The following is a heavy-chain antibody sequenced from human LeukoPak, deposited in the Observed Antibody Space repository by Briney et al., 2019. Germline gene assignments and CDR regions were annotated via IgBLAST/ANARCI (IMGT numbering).Heavy chain of an antibody. D-gene: IGHD6-19*01. Sequence: PSETLSLTCTVSGYSISSGFYWGWIRQPPGKGLEWIGSIYSSGSTFYNPSLKSRVTISVDTSKNQVSLKLRSVTAADTAVYYCARGDSGWYLGLGFDYWGQGTLVTVSS. CDR2: IYSSGST. V-gene: IGHV4-38-2*02. CDR1: GYSISSGFY. CDR3: ARGDSGWYLGLGFDY. J-gene: IGHJ4*02.